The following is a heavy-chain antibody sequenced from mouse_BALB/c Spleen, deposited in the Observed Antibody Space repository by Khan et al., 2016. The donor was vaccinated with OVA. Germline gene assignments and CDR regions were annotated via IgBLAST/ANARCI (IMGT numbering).Heavy chain of an antibody. D-gene: IGHD2-2*01. CDR3: ARGGLALYTMDY. V-gene: IGHV1S137*01. J-gene: IGHJ4*01. CDR1: GYTFTDYA. CDR2: ISTYYGDA. Sequence: VQLQESGAELVRPGVSVKISCKGSGYTFTDYAMHWVKQSHAKSLEWIGVISTYYGDANYNQQFKGKATMTVDKSSNTAYMDLARLTSEDSAIHYCARGGLALYTMDYWGQGTSVTVSS.